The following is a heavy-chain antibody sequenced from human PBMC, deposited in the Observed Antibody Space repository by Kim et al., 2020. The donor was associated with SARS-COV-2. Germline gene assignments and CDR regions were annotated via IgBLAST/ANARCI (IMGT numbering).Heavy chain of an antibody. CDR3: TRTTYYYGMDV. J-gene: IGHJ6*02. CDR2: SA. Sequence: SAESADSVKGRFTISRDNAKHTVYLQMNSLRVDDTAVYYCTRTTYYYGMDVWGQGTTVAVSS. V-gene: IGHV3-74*03. D-gene: IGHD1-1*01.